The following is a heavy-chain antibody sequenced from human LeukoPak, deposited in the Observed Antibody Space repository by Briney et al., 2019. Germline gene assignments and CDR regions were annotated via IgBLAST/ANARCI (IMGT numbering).Heavy chain of an antibody. Sequence: SETLSLTCTVSGGSVSGYYWSWIRQPPGKGLEWIGYLYNDGSTSYNCSLKRRVTISVDTSKNQFSLKLSSVAAADTAVYYCARAQLELRIWGQGTLVTVSS. V-gene: IGHV4-59*02. D-gene: IGHD1-1*01. J-gene: IGHJ4*02. CDR2: LYNDGST. CDR3: ARAQLELRI. CDR1: GGSVSGYY.